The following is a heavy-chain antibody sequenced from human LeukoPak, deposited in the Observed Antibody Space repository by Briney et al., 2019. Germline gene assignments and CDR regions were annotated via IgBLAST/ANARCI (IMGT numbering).Heavy chain of an antibody. CDR2: ISSDGGHK. D-gene: IGHD3-16*01. Sequence: EGSLRLSCAASGFTFSSYDMHWVRQAPGKGLEWVAVISSDGGHKYYADSVKGRFTISRDNAKNTLYLQMNSLRAEDTAVYYCAGLWGSYYGMDVWGQGTTVTVSS. J-gene: IGHJ6*02. CDR3: AGLWGSYYGMDV. CDR1: GFTFSSYD. V-gene: IGHV3-30*03.